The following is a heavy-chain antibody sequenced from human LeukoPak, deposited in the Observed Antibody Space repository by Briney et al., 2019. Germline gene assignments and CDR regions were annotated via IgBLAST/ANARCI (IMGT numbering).Heavy chain of an antibody. CDR2: ISSSSSYI. V-gene: IGHV3-21*04. D-gene: IGHD3-10*01. CDR3: AKVQYVYYGSGSYDMDV. Sequence: GSLRLSCAASGFTFSSYSMNWVRQAPGKGLEWVSSISSSSSYIYYADSVKGRFTISRDSSKNTLHLQMNSLSAEDTAVYYCAKVQYVYYGSGSYDMDVWGQGTPVTVSS. J-gene: IGHJ6*02. CDR1: GFTFSSYS.